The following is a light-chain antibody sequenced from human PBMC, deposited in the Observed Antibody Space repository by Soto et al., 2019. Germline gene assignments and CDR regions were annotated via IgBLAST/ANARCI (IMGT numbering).Light chain of an antibody. J-gene: IGLJ1*01. Sequence: QSVLTQPSSVSMSPGRSITICFPRTSSNVVGYNEGSWYQLHPVKAPKFMIYDVSNRPSGVSNRFSGSKSGNTASLTIPGLQAEDDADYYGSKYTTSNIRQIVFRTGTKVTVL. CDR2: DVS. V-gene: IGLV2-14*01. CDR1: SSNVVGYNE. CDR3: SKYTTSNIRQIV.